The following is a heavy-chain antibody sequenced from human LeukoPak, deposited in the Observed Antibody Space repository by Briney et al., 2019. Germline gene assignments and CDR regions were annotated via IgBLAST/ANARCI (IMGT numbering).Heavy chain of an antibody. V-gene: IGHV3-30-3*01. CDR1: GFTVSSNY. Sequence: GGSLRLSCAASGFTVSSNYMSWVRQAPGKGLEWVAVISYDGSNKYYADSVKGRFTISRDNSKNTLYLQMNSLRAEDTAVYYCASLYYYDSSFDYWGQGTLVTVSS. D-gene: IGHD3-22*01. CDR2: ISYDGSNK. CDR3: ASLYYYDSSFDY. J-gene: IGHJ4*02.